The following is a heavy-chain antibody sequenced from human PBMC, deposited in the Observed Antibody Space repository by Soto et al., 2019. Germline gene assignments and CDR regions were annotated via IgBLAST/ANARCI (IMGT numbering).Heavy chain of an antibody. Sequence: GESLKISCKGSGYSFTSYWIVWVRQMPGKGLEWMGIIYPGDSDTRYSPSFQGQVTISADKSISTAYLQWSSLKASDTAMYYCAGGGVRGVITRTRDYYGMDVWVQGTTVTVSS. CDR1: GYSFTSYW. J-gene: IGHJ6*02. CDR3: AGGGVRGVITRTRDYYGMDV. CDR2: IYPGDSDT. V-gene: IGHV5-51*01. D-gene: IGHD3-10*01.